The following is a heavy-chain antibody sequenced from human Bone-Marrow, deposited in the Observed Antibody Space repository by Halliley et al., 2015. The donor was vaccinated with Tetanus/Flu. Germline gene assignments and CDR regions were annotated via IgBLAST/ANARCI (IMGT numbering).Heavy chain of an antibody. V-gene: IGHV3-30-3*01. CDR3: ARGKTLTTGRDYYGMDV. D-gene: IGHD3-10*01. J-gene: IGHJ6*02. CDR2: SNDGSKK. Sequence: SNDGSKKYFAGSVKGRFTISRGSTKITLYLQMNSLRAEDTAVYYCARGKTLTTGRDYYGMDVWGQGTTVTVSS.